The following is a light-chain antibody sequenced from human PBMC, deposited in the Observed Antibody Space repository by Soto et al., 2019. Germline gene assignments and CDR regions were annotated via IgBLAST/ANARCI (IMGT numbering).Light chain of an antibody. CDR1: SSDIGAYNF. J-gene: IGLJ1*01. V-gene: IGLV2-14*01. Sequence: QSALTQPASVSGSPGQSITISCIGTSSDIGAYNFVSWYQHHPGKAPKLLIYEVTYRPSGISNRFSGSKSANTASLTISGLQAEDEADYFCSSYRSATTPPDVFGSGTKVTVL. CDR3: SSYRSATTPPDV. CDR2: EVT.